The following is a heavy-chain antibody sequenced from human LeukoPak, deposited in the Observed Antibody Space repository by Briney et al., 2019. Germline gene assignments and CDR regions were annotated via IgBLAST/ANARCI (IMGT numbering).Heavy chain of an antibody. Sequence: ASVKVSCKASGYTFTSYGISWVRQAPGQGLEWMGWISAYNGNTNYAQKLQGRVTMTTDTSTSTAYMELSSLRSEDTAVYYCARDKISDTMIVAPAFDIWGQGTMVTVSS. CDR1: GYTFTSYG. CDR3: ARDKISDTMIVAPAFDI. V-gene: IGHV1-18*01. CDR2: ISAYNGNT. J-gene: IGHJ3*02. D-gene: IGHD3-22*01.